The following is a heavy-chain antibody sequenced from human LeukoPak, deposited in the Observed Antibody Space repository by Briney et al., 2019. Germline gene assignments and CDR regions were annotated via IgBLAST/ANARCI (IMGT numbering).Heavy chain of an antibody. CDR3: ARDLVGSGRPFDY. V-gene: IGHV4-4*07. CDR1: GGSISSYF. D-gene: IGHD6-19*01. J-gene: IGHJ4*02. Sequence: SETLSLTCIVSGGSISSYFWSWIRQPAGKGLEWIGRIYSSGSTNYNPSLKSRVTMSVDTSKNEFSLRLNSVTAADTAVYYCARDLVGSGRPFDYWGQGTLVTVSS. CDR2: IYSSGST.